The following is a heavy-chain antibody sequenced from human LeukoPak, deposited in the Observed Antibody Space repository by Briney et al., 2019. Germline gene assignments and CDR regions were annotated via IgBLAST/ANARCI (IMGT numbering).Heavy chain of an antibody. D-gene: IGHD7-27*01. V-gene: IGHV1-18*01. CDR1: GYTFTTYG. CDR3: ARETKDSNWGANWFDP. CDR2: ISAFNGDT. Sequence: ASVKVSCKASGYTFTTYGISWVRQAPGQGLEWMGWISAFNGDTNYAQKLQDRVTMTTDTSTSTAYMELRSLRSEDTAVYYCARETKDSNWGANWFDPWGQGTLVTVSS. J-gene: IGHJ5*02.